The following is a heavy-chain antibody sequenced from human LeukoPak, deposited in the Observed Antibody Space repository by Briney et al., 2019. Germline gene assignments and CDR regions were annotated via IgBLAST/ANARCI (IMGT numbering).Heavy chain of an antibody. CDR2: ISAYNGNT. V-gene: IGHV1-18*01. CDR1: GYTFTSYG. D-gene: IGHD6-19*01. CDR3: ARDDWYSSGFDSFDY. J-gene: IGHJ4*02. Sequence: GASVKVSCKASGYTFTSYGISWVRQAPGQGLEWMGWISAYNGNTNYAQKLQGRVTMTTDTSTSTAYMELRSLRSDDTAVYYCARDDWYSSGFDSFDYWGQGTLVTVSS.